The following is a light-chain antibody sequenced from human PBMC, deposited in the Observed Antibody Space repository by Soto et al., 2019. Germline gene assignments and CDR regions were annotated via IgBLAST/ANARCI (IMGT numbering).Light chain of an antibody. Sequence: QSVLTQPPSASGTPGQRVTISCSGSRSNIGSDTVNWYLQLPGTAPKLLIYSNNQRPSGVPDRFSGSKSGTSASLAISGLQSEDESDYYCAAWDGSLNGGVFGGGTKLTVL. CDR1: RSNIGSDT. CDR3: AAWDGSLNGGV. J-gene: IGLJ3*02. V-gene: IGLV1-44*01. CDR2: SNN.